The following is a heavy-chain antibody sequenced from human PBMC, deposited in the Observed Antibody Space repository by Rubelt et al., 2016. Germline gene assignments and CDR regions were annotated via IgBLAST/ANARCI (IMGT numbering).Heavy chain of an antibody. CDR1: GYTFSMYG. CDR3: ARTGLYSKTAWFDP. D-gene: IGHD4-11*01. V-gene: IGHV1-2*02. CDR2: INPKTGVA. J-gene: IGHJ5*02. Sequence: QVQLMQSGPEMKKPGASVKVSRKASGYTFSMYGITWVRQAPGQGLEWMGWINPKTGVANYAQRFQGRLTLTRETSISTGYMELSSLRSDETAVYYGARTGLYSKTAWFDPWGQGTLVTVSS.